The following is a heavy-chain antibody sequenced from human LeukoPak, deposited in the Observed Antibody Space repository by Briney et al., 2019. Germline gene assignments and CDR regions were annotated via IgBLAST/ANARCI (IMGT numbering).Heavy chain of an antibody. D-gene: IGHD2-15*01. Sequence: ASVKVSCKASGYTFTGYYMHWVRQAPGQGLEWMGWINPNSGGTNYAQKFQGRITMTRDTSISTAYMELSRLRSDDTAVYYCARSWYCSGGSCYLHNWFDPRGQGTLVTVSS. V-gene: IGHV1-2*02. CDR3: ARSWYCSGGSCYLHNWFDP. J-gene: IGHJ5*02. CDR2: INPNSGGT. CDR1: GYTFTGYY.